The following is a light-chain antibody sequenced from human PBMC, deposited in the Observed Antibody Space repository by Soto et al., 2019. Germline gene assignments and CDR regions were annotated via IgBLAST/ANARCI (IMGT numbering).Light chain of an antibody. CDR2: AAS. V-gene: IGKV1-6*01. Sequence: AIQMTQSPSSLSASVGDRVTITCRASQGIRNDLGWYQQKPGKPPKLLIYAASSLQSGVPSRFSGIGSGTDFTLTISSLQPEDFATYYCLQDRHYPRTFGQGTKVEIK. CDR3: LQDRHYPRT. J-gene: IGKJ1*01. CDR1: QGIRND.